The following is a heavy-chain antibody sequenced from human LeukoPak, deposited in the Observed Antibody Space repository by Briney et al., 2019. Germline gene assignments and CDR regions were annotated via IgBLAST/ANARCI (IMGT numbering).Heavy chain of an antibody. Sequence: SETLSLTCTVSGGSISSGGYYWSWIRQHPGKGLEWIGYIYYSGSTYYNPSPKSRVTISVDTSKNQFSLKLSSVTAADTAVYYCARRDYGDHLDFDYWGQGTLVTVSS. CDR3: ARRDYGDHLDFDY. J-gene: IGHJ4*02. D-gene: IGHD4-17*01. CDR1: GGSISSGGYY. V-gene: IGHV4-31*03. CDR2: IYYSGST.